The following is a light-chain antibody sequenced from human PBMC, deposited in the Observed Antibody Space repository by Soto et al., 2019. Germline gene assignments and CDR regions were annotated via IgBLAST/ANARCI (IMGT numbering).Light chain of an antibody. CDR3: QQYNSYPLT. J-gene: IGKJ4*01. CDR1: QSISFW. Sequence: DIQMTQSPSTLSASVGDKVTITCRASQSISFWLGWYQQRPGKAPKLLIYDASNLESGVPSRFSGSGSGTEFTLTVSSLQPDDFATYYCQQYNSYPLTFGGGTKVDIK. CDR2: DAS. V-gene: IGKV1-5*01.